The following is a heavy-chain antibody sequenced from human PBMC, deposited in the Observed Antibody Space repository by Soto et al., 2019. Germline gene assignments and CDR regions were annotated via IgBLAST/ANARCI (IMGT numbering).Heavy chain of an antibody. J-gene: IGHJ4*02. CDR2: INPSGGST. CDR1: GYTFTIYY. Sequence: ASVKVSCKASGYTFTIYYMHWVRQAPGQGLEWMGIINPSGGSTSYAQKFQGRVTMTRDTSTSTVYMELSSLRSEDTAVYYCARDGVGWKEWLGLDYWGQGTLVTVSS. D-gene: IGHD3-3*01. V-gene: IGHV1-46*01. CDR3: ARDGVGWKEWLGLDY.